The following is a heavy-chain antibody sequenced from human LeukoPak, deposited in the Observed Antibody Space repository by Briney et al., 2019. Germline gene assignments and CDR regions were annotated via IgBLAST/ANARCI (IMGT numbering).Heavy chain of an antibody. CDR3: ARTRSSSGYFYYYTDV. CDR1: GYSISSGYY. Sequence: SETLSLTCAVSGYSISSGYYWGWIRQPPGKGLEWIGSIYHGGSIYYNPSLKSRVTISVETSKNQFSLNLSSVTAADTAVYYCARTRSSSGYFYYYTDVWGKGTTVTVSS. J-gene: IGHJ6*03. V-gene: IGHV4-38-2*01. D-gene: IGHD6-6*01. CDR2: IYHGGSI.